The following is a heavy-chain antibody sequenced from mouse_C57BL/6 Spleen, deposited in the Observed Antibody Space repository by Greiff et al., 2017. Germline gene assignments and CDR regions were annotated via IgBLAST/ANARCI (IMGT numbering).Heavy chain of an antibody. CDR1: GYTFTNYW. J-gene: IGHJ2*01. CDR3: ARWGPYYFDY. V-gene: IGHV1-63*01. Sequence: VQLQQSGAELVRPGTSVKMSCKASGYTFTNYWIGWAKQRPGHGLEWIGDIYPGGGYTNYNEKFKGKATLTADKSSSTAYMQFSSLTSEDSAIYYCARWGPYYFDYWGQGTTLTVSS. CDR2: IYPGGGYT.